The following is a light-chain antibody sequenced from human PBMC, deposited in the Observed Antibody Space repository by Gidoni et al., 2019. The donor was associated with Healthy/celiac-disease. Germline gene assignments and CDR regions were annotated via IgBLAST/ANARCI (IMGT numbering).Light chain of an antibody. Sequence: DIQMTQSPSSLSASVGDRVPITCRASQSISSYLHWYQQKPGKAPKLLIYAASSLQSGVPSRFSGSGSGTDFTLTISSLQPEDFATYYCQQCYSTPLIFGGGTKVEIK. CDR1: QSISSY. CDR3: QQCYSTPLI. V-gene: IGKV1-39*01. J-gene: IGKJ4*01. CDR2: AAS.